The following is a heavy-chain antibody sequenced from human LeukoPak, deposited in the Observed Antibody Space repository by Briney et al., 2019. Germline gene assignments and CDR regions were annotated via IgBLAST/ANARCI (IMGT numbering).Heavy chain of an antibody. V-gene: IGHV5-51*01. CDR1: GYSFTSYW. CDR2: IYPGDSDT. CDR3: ATMVRGVRGFDH. Sequence: RESLTLSCRGSGYSFTSYWIGWVRQMPGKGLEWMGIIYPGDSDTIYSPSFQGQVTISADKSISTAYLQWSSLKASDTAMYYCATMVRGVRGFDHWGQGTLVTVSS. D-gene: IGHD3-10*01. J-gene: IGHJ5*02.